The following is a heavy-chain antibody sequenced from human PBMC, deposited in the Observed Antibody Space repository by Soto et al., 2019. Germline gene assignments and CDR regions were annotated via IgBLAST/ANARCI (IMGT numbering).Heavy chain of an antibody. CDR3: ARDAGVSGELYS. D-gene: IGHD3-16*01. Sequence: QVQLVQSGAEVKKPGASVKVSCKASGYTFTSYGISWVRQAPGQGLEWMGWISAYNGNTNYAQQLQGRVTMTTDTSTSRAYMELRSLRSEDTAVYDCARDAGVSGELYSGAQGPLVTVSS. CDR1: GYTFTSYG. J-gene: IGHJ5*01. V-gene: IGHV1-18*01. CDR2: ISAYNGNT.